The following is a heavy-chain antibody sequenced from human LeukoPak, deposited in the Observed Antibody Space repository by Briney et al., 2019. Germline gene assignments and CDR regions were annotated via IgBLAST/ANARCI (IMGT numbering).Heavy chain of an antibody. CDR2: IIPIFGTA. J-gene: IGHJ4*02. Sequence: GASVTVSCKASGGTFSSYAISWVRQAPGQGLEWMGGIIPIFGTANYAQKFPGRVTITADESTSTAYLELSSLRSEDTAVYYCASGDSSGWYGNYWGQGTLVTVSS. CDR1: GGTFSSYA. V-gene: IGHV1-69*13. CDR3: ASGDSSGWYGNY. D-gene: IGHD6-19*01.